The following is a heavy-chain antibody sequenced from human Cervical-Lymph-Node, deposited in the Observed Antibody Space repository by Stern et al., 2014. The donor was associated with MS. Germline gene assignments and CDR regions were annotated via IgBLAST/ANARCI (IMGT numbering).Heavy chain of an antibody. CDR3: AREGGIAVAADY. CDR1: GGSISSGGYY. V-gene: IGHV4-31*03. J-gene: IGHJ4*02. CDR2: IYYSGST. D-gene: IGHD6-19*01. Sequence: QLQLQESGPGLVKPSQTLSLTCTVSGGSISSGGYYWSWIRQHPGKGLEWIGYIYYSGSTYYIPSLKSRVTISVDTSKNQFSLKLSSVTAADTAVYYCAREGGIAVAADYWGQGTLVTVSS.